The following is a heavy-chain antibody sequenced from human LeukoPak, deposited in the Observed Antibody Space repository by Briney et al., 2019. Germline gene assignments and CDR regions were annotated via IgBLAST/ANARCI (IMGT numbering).Heavy chain of an antibody. J-gene: IGHJ5*02. CDR3: ARGRKGGSAP. Sequence: PSGTLSLTCAVYGGSFSGFYWNWIRQPPGKGLEWIGEIDHSGSTNYNPSLKSRVTISVDRANNQFSLKLSSVTAADTAFYYCARGRKGGSAPWGQGTLVTVSS. V-gene: IGHV4-34*01. CDR1: GGSFSGFY. CDR2: IDHSGST. D-gene: IGHD3-10*01.